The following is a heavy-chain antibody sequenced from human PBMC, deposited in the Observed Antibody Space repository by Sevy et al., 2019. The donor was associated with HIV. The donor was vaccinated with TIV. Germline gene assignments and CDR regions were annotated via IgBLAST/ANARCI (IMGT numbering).Heavy chain of an antibody. J-gene: IGHJ6*02. CDR2: VSWNSGAI. CDR3: AKDINRGCDSINCYTYYYYYYGLDA. Sequence: GGSLRLSCATPGFAFGDYAMHWVREAPGKGLEWVAGVSWNSGAIDYAASVKGRFTISGDHAKSSLYLQMNSLRAEDTALYYCAKDINRGCDSINCYTYYYYYYGLDAWGQGTTVTVSS. CDR1: GFAFGDYA. V-gene: IGHV3-9*01. D-gene: IGHD2-2*02.